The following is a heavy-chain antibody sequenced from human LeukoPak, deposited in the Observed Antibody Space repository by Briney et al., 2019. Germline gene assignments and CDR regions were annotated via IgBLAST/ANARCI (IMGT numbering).Heavy chain of an antibody. CDR2: INHSGST. D-gene: IGHD2-2*02. CDR3: ARDTGPYYYYGMDV. Sequence: SWVRQPPGKGLEWIGEINHSGSTNYNPSLKSRVTISVDTSKNQFSLKLSSVTAADTAVYYCARDTGPYYYYGMDVWGQGTTVTVSS. J-gene: IGHJ6*02. V-gene: IGHV4-34*01.